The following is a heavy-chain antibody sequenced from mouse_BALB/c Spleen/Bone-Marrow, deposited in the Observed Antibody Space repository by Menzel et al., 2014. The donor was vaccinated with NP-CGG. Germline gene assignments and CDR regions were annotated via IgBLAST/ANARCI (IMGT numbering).Heavy chain of an antibody. CDR1: GDSITSGY. CDR3: ARYYYGSSYWYFDV. D-gene: IGHD1-1*01. CDR2: ISYSGST. Sequence: EVQLQQSGPSLVKPSQTLSLTCSVTGDSITSGYWNWIRKFPGNKLEHMGYISYSGSTYYNPSLKSRISITRDTSKNQYYLQLNSVTTEDTATYYCARYYYGSSYWYFDVWGAGTTVTVSS. J-gene: IGHJ1*01. V-gene: IGHV3-8*02.